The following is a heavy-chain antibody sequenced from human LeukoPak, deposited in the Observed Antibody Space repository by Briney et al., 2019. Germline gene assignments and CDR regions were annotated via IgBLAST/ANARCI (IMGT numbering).Heavy chain of an antibody. J-gene: IGHJ6*02. CDR2: INPNSGGT. CDR3: ARVRSYSGSYSAYYYGMDV. CDR1: GYTFTGYY. D-gene: IGHD1-26*01. Sequence: GASVKVSCKASGYTFTGYYMHWVRQAPGQGLEWMGRINPNSGGTNYAQKFQGRVTMTRDTSISTAYMELSRLRSDDTAVYYCARVRSYSGSYSAYYYGMDVWGQGTTVTVSS. V-gene: IGHV1-2*06.